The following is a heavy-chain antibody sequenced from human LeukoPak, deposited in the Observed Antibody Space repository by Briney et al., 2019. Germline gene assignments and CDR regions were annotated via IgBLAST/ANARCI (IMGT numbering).Heavy chain of an antibody. CDR3: ARGQRAAASFDS. CDR1: GFTFSSYA. Sequence: GGSLRLSCAASGFTFSSYAMSWVRQAPGKGLEWVSAITGYGASTYYADSVKGRFTVSIDNSKNTLYLQMNSLRADDTAVYYCARGQRAAASFDSWGQGTLVTVSS. V-gene: IGHV3-23*01. J-gene: IGHJ4*02. CDR2: ITGYGAST. D-gene: IGHD6-13*01.